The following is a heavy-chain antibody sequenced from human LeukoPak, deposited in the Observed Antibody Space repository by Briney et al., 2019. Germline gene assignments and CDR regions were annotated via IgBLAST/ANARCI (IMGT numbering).Heavy chain of an antibody. CDR1: GGSVGSGDYY. V-gene: IGHV4-30-4*08. CDR3: ARASSGSYSGPIYYYYYMDV. D-gene: IGHD1-26*01. Sequence: SQTLSLTCTVSGGSVGSGDYYWSWIRQPPGKGLEWIGCIYHSGSTYYNPSLKSRVTISLDTPKNQFSLKLSSVTAADTAVYYCARASSGSYSGPIYYYYYMDVWRKGTTVTVSS. CDR2: IYHSGST. J-gene: IGHJ6*03.